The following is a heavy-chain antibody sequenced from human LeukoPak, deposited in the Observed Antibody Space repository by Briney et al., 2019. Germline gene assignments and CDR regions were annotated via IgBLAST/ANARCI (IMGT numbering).Heavy chain of an antibody. V-gene: IGHV4-34*01. CDR2: INHSGST. CDR1: GGSFSGYY. CDR3: ARFDSNYPTYYFDY. J-gene: IGHJ4*02. Sequence: PSETLSLTCAVYGGSFSGYYWSRLRQPPGKGLEWIGEINHSGSTNYNPSLKSRVTISVDTSKNQFSLKQSSVTAADTAVYYCARFDSNYPTYYFDYWGQGTLVTVSS. D-gene: IGHD4-11*01.